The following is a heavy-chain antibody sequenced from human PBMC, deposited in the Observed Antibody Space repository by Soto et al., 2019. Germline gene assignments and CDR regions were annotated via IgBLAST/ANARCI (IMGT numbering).Heavy chain of an antibody. CDR1: GYTFTSYG. D-gene: IGHD2-21*02. CDR2: ISGYKGKT. CDR3: AREGDVPYYYSGMDV. V-gene: IGHV1-18*01. Sequence: QVQLVQSGGEVKKPGASVKVSCKASGYTFTSYGISWVRQAPGQGLEWMGWISGYKGKTNYAQKVQDRVTMTTATSTRTVYMEVRSLRFDDTAVYYCAREGDVPYYYSGMDVWGQGTTVTDSS. J-gene: IGHJ6*02.